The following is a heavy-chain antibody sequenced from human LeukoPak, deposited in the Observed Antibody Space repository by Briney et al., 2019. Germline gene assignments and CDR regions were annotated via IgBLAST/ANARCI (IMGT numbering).Heavy chain of an antibody. CDR3: ARHNYDFWSVYMDV. D-gene: IGHD3-3*01. V-gene: IGHV3-7*01. Sequence: PGGSLRLSCAASGFTFSNAWMNWVRQAPGKGLEWLANIKQDGSEKYYVDSVKGRFTISRDNAKNSLYLQMNSLRAEDTAVYYCARHNYDFWSVYMDVWGKGTTVTVSS. CDR1: GFTFSNAW. J-gene: IGHJ6*03. CDR2: IKQDGSEK.